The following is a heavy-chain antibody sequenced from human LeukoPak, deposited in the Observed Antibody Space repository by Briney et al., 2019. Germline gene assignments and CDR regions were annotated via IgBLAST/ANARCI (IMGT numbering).Heavy chain of an antibody. D-gene: IGHD2-15*01. CDR3: ASSGIGHCSGGSCPNYFDY. CDR1: GFTFSSYA. Sequence: GRSLRLSCAASGFTFSSYAMHWVRQAPGKGLEWVAVISYDGSNKYYADSVKGRFTISRDNSKNTLYLQMNSLRAEDTAVYYCASSGIGHCSGGSCPNYFDYWGQGTLVTVSS. J-gene: IGHJ4*02. CDR2: ISYDGSNK. V-gene: IGHV3-30-3*01.